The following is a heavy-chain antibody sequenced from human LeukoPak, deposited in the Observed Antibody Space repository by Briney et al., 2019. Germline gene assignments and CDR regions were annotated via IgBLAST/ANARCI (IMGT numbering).Heavy chain of an antibody. V-gene: IGHV1-8*01. Sequence: ASVKVSCKASGYTFTSYDINWVRQATGQGLEWMGWMNPNSGNTGYAQKFQGRVTMTRNTSISTAYMELSSLRSEDTAVYYCARGGGSADVVLPAAIHDYYYYYMDVWGKGTTVTVSS. D-gene: IGHD2-2*02. J-gene: IGHJ6*03. CDR3: ARGGGSADVVLPAAIHDYYYYYMDV. CDR1: GYTFTSYD. CDR2: MNPNSGNT.